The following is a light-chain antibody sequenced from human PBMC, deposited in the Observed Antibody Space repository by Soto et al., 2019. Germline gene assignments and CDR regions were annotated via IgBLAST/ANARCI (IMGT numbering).Light chain of an antibody. CDR2: VVS. CDR1: SSDVGDYNY. J-gene: IGLJ3*02. CDR3: CSFAGSYTFWV. Sequence: QSALTQPRSVSGSPGQSVTISCTGTSSDVGDYNYVSWYQQYPGKAPKLVIYVVSKRPSGVPDRFSGSKSGNTASLTISGLQAEDEADYYCCSFAGSYTFWVFGGGTKLTVL. V-gene: IGLV2-11*01.